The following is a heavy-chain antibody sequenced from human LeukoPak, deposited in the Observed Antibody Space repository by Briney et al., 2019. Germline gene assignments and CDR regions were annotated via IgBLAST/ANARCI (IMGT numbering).Heavy chain of an antibody. Sequence: GGSLRLSCAASGFTFSSYVMYWVRQAPGKGLEYVSSISSNGGRTYYANSVKGRFTISRDNSKNTLYLQMGSLRAEDMAVYYCARGGQSKYDSSGYLNYFDYWGQGTLVTVSS. CDR3: ARGGQSKYDSSGYLNYFDY. CDR1: GFTFSSYV. CDR2: ISSNGGRT. V-gene: IGHV3-64*01. J-gene: IGHJ4*02. D-gene: IGHD3-22*01.